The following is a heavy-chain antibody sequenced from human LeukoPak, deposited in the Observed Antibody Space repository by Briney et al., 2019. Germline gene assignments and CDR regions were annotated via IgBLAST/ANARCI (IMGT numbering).Heavy chain of an antibody. Sequence: SETLSLTCAVYGGSFSGYYWSWIRHPPGKGVEWIGEINHGGSTNYNPSLKSRVTIPVDTSKNKFSLKLSPVTAADTAVYYCARVYDFWSGYYKPLYNWFDPWGQGTLVTVSS. J-gene: IGHJ5*02. V-gene: IGHV4-34*01. CDR2: INHGGST. CDR1: GGSFSGYY. D-gene: IGHD3-3*01. CDR3: ARVYDFWSGYYKPLYNWFDP.